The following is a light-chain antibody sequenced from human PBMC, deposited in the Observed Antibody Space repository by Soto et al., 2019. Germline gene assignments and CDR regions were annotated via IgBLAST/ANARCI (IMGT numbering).Light chain of an antibody. J-gene: IGKJ1*01. CDR1: QTISTW. CDR2: DAS. V-gene: IGKV1-5*02. Sequence: EIKMNQSPSTLSANVGDRVTIICRASQTISTWLAWYQQKPGKAPELLIYDASSLESGVPSRFSGSGSGTDFTLTISSLQPDDFATYYCQQYSSWTFGQGTIV. CDR3: QQYSSWT.